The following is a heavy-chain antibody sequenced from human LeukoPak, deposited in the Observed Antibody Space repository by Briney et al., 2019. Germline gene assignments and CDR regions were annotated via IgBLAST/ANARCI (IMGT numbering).Heavy chain of an antibody. D-gene: IGHD3-10*01. CDR3: ASSASYPLDY. J-gene: IGHJ4*02. Sequence: QSGGSLRLSCAASGFTFSSYWMYWVRQAPGKGLVWVSRINSDGSRTSYADSVKGRFTTSRDNAKNTLYLQMNSLRAEDTAVYYCASSASYPLDYWGQGTLVTVSS. CDR2: INSDGSRT. V-gene: IGHV3-74*01. CDR1: GFTFSSYW.